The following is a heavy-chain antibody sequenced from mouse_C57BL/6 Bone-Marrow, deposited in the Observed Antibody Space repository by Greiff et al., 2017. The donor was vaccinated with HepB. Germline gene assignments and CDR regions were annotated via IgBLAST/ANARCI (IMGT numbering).Heavy chain of an antibody. J-gene: IGHJ2*01. V-gene: IGHV7-3*01. CDR3: ARAITTVVALDY. CDR1: GFTFTDYY. Sequence: EVKLVESGGGLVQPGGSLSLSCAASGFTFTDYYMSWVRQPPGKALEWLGFIRNKANGYTTEYSASVKGRFTISRDNSQSNLYLQMNALRAEDSATYYCARAITTVVALDYWGQGTTLTVSS. CDR2: IRNKANGYTT. D-gene: IGHD1-1*01.